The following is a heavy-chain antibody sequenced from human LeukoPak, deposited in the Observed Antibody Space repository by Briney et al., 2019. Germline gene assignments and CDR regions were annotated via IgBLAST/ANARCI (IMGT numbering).Heavy chain of an antibody. CDR2: IRYDGSDK. J-gene: IGHJ4*02. V-gene: IGHV3-30*02. CDR3: VRLRYTYGKNFDC. D-gene: IGHD5-18*01. CDR1: GFTFSRYG. Sequence: GGSPRLSCAASGFTFSRYGMHWVRQAPGKGLEWVAFIRYDGSDKYYTDSVEGRFTISRDNSKNPLYLQMNSLRAEDTAVYYCVRLRYTYGKNFDCWGQGTLVTVSS.